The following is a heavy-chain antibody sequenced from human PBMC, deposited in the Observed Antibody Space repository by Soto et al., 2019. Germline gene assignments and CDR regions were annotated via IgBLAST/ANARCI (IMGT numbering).Heavy chain of an antibody. CDR2: INPNSGGT. CDR3: ARGYDILTGLSWEANYGMDV. Sequence: ASVKVSCKASGYTFTGYYMHWVRQAPGQGLEWMGWINPNSGGTNYARKFQGWVTMTRDTSISTAYMELSRLRSDDTAVYYCARGYDILTGLSWEANYGMDVWGQGTTVTVSS. J-gene: IGHJ6*02. CDR1: GYTFTGYY. D-gene: IGHD3-9*01. V-gene: IGHV1-2*04.